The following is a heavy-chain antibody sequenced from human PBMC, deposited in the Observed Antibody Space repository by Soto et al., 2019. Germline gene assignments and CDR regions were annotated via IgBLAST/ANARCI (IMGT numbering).Heavy chain of an antibody. CDR3: ARDPLSYCSGGSCYPTYYFDY. Sequence: SETLSLTCTVSGGSISSYYWSWIRQPPGKGLEWIGYIYYSGSTNYNPSLKSRVTISVDTSKNQFSLKLSSVTAADTAVYYCARDPLSYCSGGSCYPTYYFDYWGQGTLVTVSS. D-gene: IGHD2-15*01. J-gene: IGHJ4*02. CDR2: IYYSGST. V-gene: IGHV4-59*01. CDR1: GGSISSYY.